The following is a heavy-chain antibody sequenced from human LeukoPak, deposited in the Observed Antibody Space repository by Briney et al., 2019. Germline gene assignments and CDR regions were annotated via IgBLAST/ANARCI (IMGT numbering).Heavy chain of an antibody. D-gene: IGHD2-21*02. Sequence: ASVKVSCKASGGTFSSYAISWVRQAPGQGLEWMGGIIPIFGTANYAQKFQGRVTITTDESTSTAYMELSSLRSEDTAVYYCARDPSLYCGGDCYSSGDAFEIWGQGTMVTASS. CDR2: IIPIFGTA. J-gene: IGHJ3*02. V-gene: IGHV1-69*05. CDR3: ARDPSLYCGGDCYSSGDAFEI. CDR1: GGTFSSYA.